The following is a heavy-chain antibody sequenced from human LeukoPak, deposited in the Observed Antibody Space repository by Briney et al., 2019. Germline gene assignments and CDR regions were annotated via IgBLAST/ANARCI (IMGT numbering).Heavy chain of an antibody. V-gene: IGHV4-39*07. Sequence: SETLSLTCTVSGGSISSSSYYCDWIRQPPGKGLEWIGSIYYSGSTYYNPSLKSRVTISVDTSKSQFSLKLTSVTAADTAVYYCARRTVDYYDSSGYYYNYFDYWGQGTLVTVSS. CDR1: GGSISSSSYY. CDR3: ARRTVDYYDSSGYYYNYFDY. D-gene: IGHD3-22*01. J-gene: IGHJ4*02. CDR2: IYYSGST.